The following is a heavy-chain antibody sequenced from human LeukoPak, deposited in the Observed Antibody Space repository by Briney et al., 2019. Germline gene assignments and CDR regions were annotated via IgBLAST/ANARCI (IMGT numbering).Heavy chain of an antibody. D-gene: IGHD3-3*01. CDR3: ARGRNFWSGYYTYYYYMDV. Sequence: SETLSLTCTVSGGSISSSSYYWGWIRQPPGKGLDWIGSIYYSGSTYYNPSLKSRVTISVDTSKNQFSLKLSSVTAADTAVYYCARGRNFWSGYYTYYYYMDVWGKGTTVTVSS. CDR2: IYYSGST. V-gene: IGHV4-39*07. CDR1: GGSISSSSYY. J-gene: IGHJ6*03.